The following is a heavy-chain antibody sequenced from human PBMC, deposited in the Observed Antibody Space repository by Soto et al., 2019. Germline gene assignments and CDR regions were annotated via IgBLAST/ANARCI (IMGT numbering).Heavy chain of an antibody. Sequence: GGSLRLSCAASGFTFSSYSMSWVRQAPGKGLEWVSYISSTSSTIYYSDSVKGRFTISRDNAENSLYLQMNSLRDEDTAVYYCARDVGAAAGTYYYYYGLDVWGQGATVTVSS. J-gene: IGHJ6*02. CDR1: GFTFSSYS. CDR3: ARDVGAAAGTYYYYYGLDV. D-gene: IGHD6-13*01. CDR2: ISSTSSTI. V-gene: IGHV3-48*02.